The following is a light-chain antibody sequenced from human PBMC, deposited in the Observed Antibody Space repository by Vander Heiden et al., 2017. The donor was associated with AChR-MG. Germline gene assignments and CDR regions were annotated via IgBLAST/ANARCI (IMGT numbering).Light chain of an antibody. J-gene: IGLJ3*02. V-gene: IGLV1-47*01. CDR2: RNN. CDR1: SSNIGSNY. Sequence: QSVLTQPPSASGTPGQRVTISCSGSSSNIGSNYVYWYQQLPGAAPKLLIYRNNQRPSGVPDRFSGSKSGTSASLAISGLRSEDEADYYCAVWEDSLSGWEFGGGTKVTVL. CDR3: AVWEDSLSGWE.